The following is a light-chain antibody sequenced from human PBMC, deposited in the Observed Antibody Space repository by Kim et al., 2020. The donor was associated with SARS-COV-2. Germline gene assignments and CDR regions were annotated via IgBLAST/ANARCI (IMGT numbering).Light chain of an antibody. V-gene: IGLV2-23*01. J-gene: IGLJ2*01. CDR2: EGS. CDR3: CSHAGGGTML. CDR1: SSDIGSYSL. Sequence: QSALTQPASVSGSPGQSITISCTGTSSDIGSYSLVSWYQQYPGEAPKLMIYEGSKRPSGVSPRFSGSKSGNTASLTISGLQAEDEADYYCCSHAGGGTMLFGGGTQLTFL.